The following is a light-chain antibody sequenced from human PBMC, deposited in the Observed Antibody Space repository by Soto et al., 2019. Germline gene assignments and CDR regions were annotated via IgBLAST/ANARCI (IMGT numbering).Light chain of an antibody. Sequence: QSVLTQPPSVSGAPGQRITIPCTGSSSNIGAGFDVHWYQQLPGTAPKLLIYGDTNRPSGVPDRFSGSKSGSSASLAITGLQAEDEADYYCQSYDSSLSGSGVVFGGGTQLTVL. V-gene: IGLV1-40*01. CDR1: SSNIGAGFD. J-gene: IGLJ2*01. CDR3: QSYDSSLSGSGVV. CDR2: GDT.